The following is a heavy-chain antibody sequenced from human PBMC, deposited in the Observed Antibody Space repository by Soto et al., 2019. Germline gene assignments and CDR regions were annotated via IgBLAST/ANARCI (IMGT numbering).Heavy chain of an antibody. V-gene: IGHV3-33*01. Sequence: QVQLVESGGGVVQPGRSLRLSCAASGFTFSSYGMHWVLQAPGKGLEWVAVIWYDGSNKDYADSVKGLFTISRDNSKNTRYLQMNILRADDTAVYYCARDTLHLSIHLSYGLDVWGQGTTVTVSS. J-gene: IGHJ6*02. CDR2: IWYDGSNK. CDR3: ARDTLHLSIHLSYGLDV. D-gene: IGHD2-21*01. CDR1: GFTFSSYG.